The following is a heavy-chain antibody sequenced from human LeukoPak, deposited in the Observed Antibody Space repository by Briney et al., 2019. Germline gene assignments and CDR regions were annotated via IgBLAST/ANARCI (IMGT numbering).Heavy chain of an antibody. CDR3: ARVFYDSGGFIGGFDY. CDR2: IGTAGDT. V-gene: IGHV3-13*01. J-gene: IGHJ4*02. CDR1: GFTFSTYD. Sequence: PGGSLRLSCAASGFTFSTYDMHWVRQPTGKGLEWVSAIGTAGDTYYPGSVRGRLTISRENAKNSLYLQMNSLRAGDTAVYYCARVFYDSGGFIGGFDYWGQGTLVTVSS. D-gene: IGHD3-22*01.